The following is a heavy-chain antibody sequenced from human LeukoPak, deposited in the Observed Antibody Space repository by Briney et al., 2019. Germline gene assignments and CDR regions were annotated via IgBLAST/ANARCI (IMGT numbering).Heavy chain of an antibody. CDR3: ARGRGGGYCSSTSCRVYFDY. V-gene: IGHV4-34*01. CDR1: GGSFSGYF. D-gene: IGHD2-2*01. CDR2: INHSGST. Sequence: SETLSLTCAVSGGSFSGYFWSWNRQPPGKGLEWIGEINHSGSTNYNPSLKSRVTISVDTSKNQFSLKLSSVTAADTAVYYCARGRGGGYCSSTSCRVYFDYWGQGTLFTVSS. J-gene: IGHJ4*02.